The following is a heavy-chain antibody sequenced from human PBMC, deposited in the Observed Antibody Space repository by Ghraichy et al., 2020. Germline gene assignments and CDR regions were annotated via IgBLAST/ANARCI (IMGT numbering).Heavy chain of an antibody. CDR1: GGTFSSYA. Sequence: SVKVSCKASGGTFSSYAISWVRQAPGQGLEWMGGIIPIFGTANYAQKFQGRVTITADKSPSPAYMELSSLRPEDTAVYYCARERESGLYYFDYWGQGTLVTVSS. CDR3: ARERESGLYYFDY. CDR2: IIPIFGTA. D-gene: IGHD3/OR15-3a*01. V-gene: IGHV1-69*06. J-gene: IGHJ4*02.